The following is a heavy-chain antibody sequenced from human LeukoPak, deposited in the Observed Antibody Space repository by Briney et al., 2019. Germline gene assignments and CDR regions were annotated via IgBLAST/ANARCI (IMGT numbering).Heavy chain of an antibody. Sequence: GGSLRLSCAASGFTFSSYAMHWVRQAPGKGLEWVSGISSSGGSTYYADSAKGRFTISRDNSKNTLYLQMNSLRAEDTAVYYCAKAYRDSSGYYYDYWGQGTLVTVSS. CDR2: ISSSGGST. CDR1: GFTFSSYA. V-gene: IGHV3-23*01. J-gene: IGHJ4*02. D-gene: IGHD3-22*01. CDR3: AKAYRDSSGYYYDY.